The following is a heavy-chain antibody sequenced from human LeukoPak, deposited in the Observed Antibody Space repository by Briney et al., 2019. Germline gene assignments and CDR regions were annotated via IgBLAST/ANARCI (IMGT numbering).Heavy chain of an antibody. CDR1: GFAFSNYE. Sequence: EGSLRLSCAASGFAFSNYEMNWVRQAPGKGLEWVSYMSPSGGTITYADSVKGRFTISRDNAKNSLYLQMNSLGAEDTAVYYCVRVRYCSSTNCHGGWFDPWGQGTLVTVSS. CDR3: VRVRYCSSTNCHGGWFDP. V-gene: IGHV3-48*03. CDR2: MSPSGGTI. D-gene: IGHD2-2*01. J-gene: IGHJ5*02.